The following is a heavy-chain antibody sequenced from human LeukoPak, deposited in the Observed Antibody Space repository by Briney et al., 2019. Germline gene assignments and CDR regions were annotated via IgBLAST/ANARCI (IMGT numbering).Heavy chain of an antibody. V-gene: IGHV3-23*01. CDR2: ISGSGTNT. CDR1: GFTFSSYA. Sequence: GGSLRLSCAASGFTFSSYAMTWVRQAPGKGLEWVSVISGSGTNTDHADSVKGRFTISRDNSKNTLYLQMNSLRAEDTAVYYCARGFSNYYDSSGYYFGYYYYMDVWGKGTTVTISS. CDR3: ARGFSNYYDSSGYYFGYYYYMDV. D-gene: IGHD3-22*01. J-gene: IGHJ6*03.